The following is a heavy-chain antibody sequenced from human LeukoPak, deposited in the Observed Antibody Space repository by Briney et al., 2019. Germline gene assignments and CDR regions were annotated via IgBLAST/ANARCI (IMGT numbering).Heavy chain of an antibody. J-gene: IGHJ5*02. D-gene: IGHD2-8*01. CDR1: GGSISNYF. CDR3: ARTIGLMVYAGMLDWFDP. V-gene: IGHV4-4*07. CDR2: ISTGGST. Sequence: SETLSLTCTVSGGSISNYFWSWIRQPAGKGLEWIGRISTGGSTNYNSSLKSRVTMSVDTSKNQFSLKLSSVTAADTAVYYCARTIGLMVYAGMLDWFDPWGQGTLVTISS.